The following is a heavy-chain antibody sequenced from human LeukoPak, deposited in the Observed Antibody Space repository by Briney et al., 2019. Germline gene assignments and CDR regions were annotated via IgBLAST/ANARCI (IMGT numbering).Heavy chain of an antibody. CDR1: VFSFIRYW. J-gene: IGHJ4*02. Sequence: GGSLRLSYAASVFSFIRYWMLCVRQAPGKELECVANIKQDGSEIYYVDSVKSRFTISRENAKSSLQLQMNSLRAEDTAVYYCARGSGKYARFDSWGKGALVTVSS. CDR2: IKQDGSEI. CDR3: ARGSGKYARFDS. V-gene: IGHV3-7*05.